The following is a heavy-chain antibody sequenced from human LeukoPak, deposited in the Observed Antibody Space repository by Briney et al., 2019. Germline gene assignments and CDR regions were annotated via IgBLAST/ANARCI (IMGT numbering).Heavy chain of an antibody. CDR2: INPGGSSI. CDR1: GFTFSSYW. Sequence: GGSLRLSCAASGFTFSSYWMHWVRQVPGKGLVWVARINPGGSSITYADSVKGRFTISRDHAKNTLYLQMDSLRAEDTGVYYCARSNQADDYWGQGTLVTASS. J-gene: IGHJ4*02. V-gene: IGHV3-74*01. D-gene: IGHD1-14*01. CDR3: ARSNQADDY.